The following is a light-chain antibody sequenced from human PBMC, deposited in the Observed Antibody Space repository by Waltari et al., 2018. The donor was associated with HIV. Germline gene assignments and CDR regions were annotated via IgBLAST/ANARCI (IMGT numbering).Light chain of an antibody. V-gene: IGLV1-51*01. CDR2: DRN. CDR1: SSNIGTNG. Sequence: QSVLTQPPSVSAAPGQRVTISCSGSSSNIGTNGVSWYQQVPGTAPKLLIYDRNTDFPGIGARSPASRSGRSATLAIPGLHPGDEADNYGLTGEEGLMAGVFGGG. CDR3: LTGEEGLMAGV. J-gene: IGLJ2*01.